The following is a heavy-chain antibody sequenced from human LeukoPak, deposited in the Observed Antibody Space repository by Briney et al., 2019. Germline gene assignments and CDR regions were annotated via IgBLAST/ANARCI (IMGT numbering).Heavy chain of an antibody. J-gene: IGHJ4*02. CDR3: ARDLYGVSHDY. CDR2: IYSSGST. Sequence: GGSLRLSCAASGFTVSSNYMNWVRQAPGKGLEWVSVIYSSGSTYYSASVKGRFNISRDNSKNTLYLQMNSLRAEDTAMYYCARDLYGVSHDYWGQGTLVTVSS. D-gene: IGHD4-17*01. V-gene: IGHV3-53*01. CDR1: GFTVSSNY.